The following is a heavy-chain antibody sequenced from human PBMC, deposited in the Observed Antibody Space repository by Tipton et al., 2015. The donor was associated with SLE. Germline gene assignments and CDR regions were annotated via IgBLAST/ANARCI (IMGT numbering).Heavy chain of an antibody. D-gene: IGHD3-22*01. CDR2: ISSSGSTI. CDR3: ARVLGIVVAVDY. Sequence: GSLRLSCAASGFTFSDYYMSWIRKAPGKGLEWVSYISSSGSTIYYADSVKGRFTISRDNAKNSLYLQMNSLRAEDTAVYYCARVLGIVVAVDYWGQGTLVTVSS. CDR1: GFTFSDYY. J-gene: IGHJ4*02. V-gene: IGHV3-11*04.